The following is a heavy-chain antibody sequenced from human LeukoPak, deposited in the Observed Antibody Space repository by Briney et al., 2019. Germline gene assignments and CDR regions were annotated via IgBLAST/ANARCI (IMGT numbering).Heavy chain of an antibody. Sequence: SETLSLTCTVSGGSISSYYWSWIRQPPVKALEWIGYIYYSGSTNYNPSLKSRVTISVDTSKNQFSLKLSSVTAADTAVYYCARDRSSVRGGAFDIWGQGTMVTVSS. D-gene: IGHD3-22*01. CDR2: IYYSGST. CDR3: ARDRSSVRGGAFDI. V-gene: IGHV4-59*01. CDR1: GGSISSYY. J-gene: IGHJ3*02.